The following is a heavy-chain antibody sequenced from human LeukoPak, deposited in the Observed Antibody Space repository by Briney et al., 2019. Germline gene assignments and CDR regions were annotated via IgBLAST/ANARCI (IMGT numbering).Heavy chain of an antibody. Sequence: PSETLSLTCTVSGGSISSYYWSWIRQPPGKGLEWIGYIYYSGSTNYNPSLKSRVTISVDTSKNQFSLKLSSVTAADTAVYYCARGPEEIDAFDIWGQGTLVTVS. D-gene: IGHD5-24*01. CDR3: ARGPEEIDAFDI. CDR2: IYYSGST. V-gene: IGHV4-59*08. CDR1: GGSISSYY. J-gene: IGHJ3*02.